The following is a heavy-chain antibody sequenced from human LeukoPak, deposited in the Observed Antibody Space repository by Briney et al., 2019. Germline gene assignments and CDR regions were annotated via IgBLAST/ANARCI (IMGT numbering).Heavy chain of an antibody. V-gene: IGHV4-31*03. CDR2: IYYSGST. J-gene: IGHJ4*02. D-gene: IGHD5-12*01. CDR1: GGSISSGGYY. CDR3: ARGLGYSGYEYDY. Sequence: SETLSLTCTVSGGSISSGGYYWSWIRQHPGKGLEWIGYIYYSGSTNYNPSLKSRVTISVDTSKNQFSLKLSSVTAADTAVYYCARGLGYSGYEYDYWGQGTLVTVSS.